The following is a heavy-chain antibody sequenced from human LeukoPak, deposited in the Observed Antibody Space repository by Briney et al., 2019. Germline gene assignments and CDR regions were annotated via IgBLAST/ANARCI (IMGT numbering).Heavy chain of an antibody. D-gene: IGHD3-16*01. J-gene: IGHJ3*02. V-gene: IGHV4-59*01. CDR3: ARVTDGPFPSDAFDI. CDR1: GGSISSYY. CDR2: IYYSGST. Sequence: SETLSLTCTVSGGSISSYYWSWIRQPPGKGLEWIGYIYYSGSTNYNPSLKSRVTISVDTSKNQFSLKLSSVTAADTAVYYCARVTDGPFPSDAFDIWGQGTMVTVSS.